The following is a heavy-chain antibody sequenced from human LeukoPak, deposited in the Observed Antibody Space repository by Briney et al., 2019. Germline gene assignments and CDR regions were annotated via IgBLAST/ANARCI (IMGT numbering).Heavy chain of an antibody. J-gene: IGHJ4*02. CDR2: INAGNGNT. Sequence: ASVKVSCKASGYTFTSYAMHWVRQAPGQRLERMGWINAGNGNTKYSQKFQGRVTITRDTSASTAYMELSSLRSEDTAVYYCARDRLELRSFDYWGQGTLVTVSS. CDR3: ARDRLELRSFDY. CDR1: GYTFTSYA. V-gene: IGHV1-3*01. D-gene: IGHD1-7*01.